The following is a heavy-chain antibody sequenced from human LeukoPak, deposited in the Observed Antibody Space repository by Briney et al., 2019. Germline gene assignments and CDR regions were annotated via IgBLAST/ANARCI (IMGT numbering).Heavy chain of an antibody. CDR3: ARDSPVPAGIAARYGVDY. D-gene: IGHD6-6*01. V-gene: IGHV3-21*01. J-gene: IGHJ4*02. CDR2: ISSGSSYI. Sequence: PGGSLRLSCAVSGFSFNNAWMNWVRQAPGKGLEWVSSISSGSSYIYYADSVKGRFTISRDNAKNSLYLQMNSLRAEDTAVYYCARDSPVPAGIAARYGVDYWGQGTLVSASS. CDR1: GFSFNNAW.